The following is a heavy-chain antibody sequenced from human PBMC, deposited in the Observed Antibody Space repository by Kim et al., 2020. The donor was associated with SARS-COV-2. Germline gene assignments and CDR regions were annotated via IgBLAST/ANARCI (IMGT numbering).Heavy chain of an antibody. Sequence: SETLSLTCTVSGGSISSYYWSWIRQPPGKGLEWIGYIYYSGSTNYNPSLKSRVTISVDTSKNQFSLKLSSVTAADTAVYYCARSRGSGSPTYYFDYWGQGTLVTVSS. CDR1: GGSISSYY. D-gene: IGHD3-10*01. J-gene: IGHJ4*02. CDR3: ARSRGSGSPTYYFDY. CDR2: IYYSGST. V-gene: IGHV4-59*01.